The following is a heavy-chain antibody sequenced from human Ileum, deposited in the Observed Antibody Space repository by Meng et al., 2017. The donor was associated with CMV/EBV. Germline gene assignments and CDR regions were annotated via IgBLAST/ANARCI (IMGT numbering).Heavy chain of an antibody. V-gene: IGHV3-74*01. CDR2: ISGDGRST. CDR3: ARARSGWYDDFHY. D-gene: IGHD6-19*01. CDR1: EFILSKYW. Sequence: VQHLGLGGVFARPCGSLGYSCPPSEFILSKYWMHWVRQAPGKGLMWFSGISGDGRSTRYADSVKGRFTISRDNAKNTLHLQMNSLRVEDRAVYYCARARSGWYDDFHYWGQGTLVTVSS. J-gene: IGHJ4*02.